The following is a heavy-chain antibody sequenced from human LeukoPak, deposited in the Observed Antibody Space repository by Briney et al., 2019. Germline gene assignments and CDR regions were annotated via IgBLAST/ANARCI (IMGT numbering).Heavy chain of an antibody. CDR1: GDSISTGGYF. J-gene: IGHJ5*02. CDR2: IYAGGKT. Sequence: SQTLSLTCTVSGDSISTGGYFWSWIRQPAGKGLEWIGRIYAGGKTNYNPSLRSRVTISVDTSRNQFSLKLNSVTAADTAVYYCARMDYYGSGTYHSWFDPWGQGTLVTVSS. CDR3: ARMDYYGSGTYHSWFDP. D-gene: IGHD3-10*01. V-gene: IGHV4-61*02.